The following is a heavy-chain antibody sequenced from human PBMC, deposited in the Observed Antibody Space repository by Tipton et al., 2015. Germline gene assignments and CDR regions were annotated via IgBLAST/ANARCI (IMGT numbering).Heavy chain of an antibody. CDR2: ISSSSSSTI. J-gene: IGHJ4*02. V-gene: IGHV3-48*02. CDR3: ARSPRMVIVGECDY. CDR1: GFTFSSYS. D-gene: IGHD3-16*01. Sequence: SLRLSCAASGFTFSSYSMNWVRQAPGKGLEWVSYISSSSSSTIYYADSVKGRFTISRDNAKNSLYLQMNSLRDEDTAVYYCARSPRMVIVGECDYWGQGTLVTVSS.